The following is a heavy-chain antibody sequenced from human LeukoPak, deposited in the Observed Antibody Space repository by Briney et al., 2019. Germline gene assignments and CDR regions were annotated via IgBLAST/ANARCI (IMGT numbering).Heavy chain of an antibody. Sequence: PGGSLRLSCAASGFTFSSYSMDWVRQAPGKGLEWVSSISSSSSYIYYADSVKGRFTISRDNAKNSLYLQMNSLRAEDTAVYYCASENSSHEAFDIWGQGTMVTVSS. CDR3: ASENSSHEAFDI. J-gene: IGHJ3*02. CDR1: GFTFSSYS. CDR2: ISSSSSYI. V-gene: IGHV3-21*01. D-gene: IGHD6-13*01.